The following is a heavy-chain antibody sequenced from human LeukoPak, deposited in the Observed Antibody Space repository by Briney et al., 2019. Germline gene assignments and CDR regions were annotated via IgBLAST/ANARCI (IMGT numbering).Heavy chain of an antibody. CDR1: GYTFTGYS. CDR2: TNPNSGGT. V-gene: IGHV1-2*02. CDR3: ARGDGATSNPYFDY. Sequence: ASVKVSFTSSGYTFTGYSIHWVRQAPGQGLEWMGWTNPNSGGTNYAQKFQGRVTITRDTSISTAYMELSRLRSDDTAVYYCARGDGATSNPYFDYWGQGTLVTVSS. J-gene: IGHJ4*02. D-gene: IGHD5-12*01.